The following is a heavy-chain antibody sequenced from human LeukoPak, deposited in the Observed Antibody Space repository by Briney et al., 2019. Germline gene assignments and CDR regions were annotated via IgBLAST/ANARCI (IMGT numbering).Heavy chain of an antibody. V-gene: IGHV3-7*01. D-gene: IGHD2/OR15-2a*01. CDR2: IKEDGNEK. Sequence: PGGSLRLSCAASGFTFSNYNINWVRQAPGKGLEWVANIKEDGNEKHYVDSVKGRSTISRDNAKNSLYLQMNSLRAEDTAVYYCATGGRRYYADWGQGTLVTVSS. CDR1: GFTFSNYN. J-gene: IGHJ4*02. CDR3: ATGGRRYYAD.